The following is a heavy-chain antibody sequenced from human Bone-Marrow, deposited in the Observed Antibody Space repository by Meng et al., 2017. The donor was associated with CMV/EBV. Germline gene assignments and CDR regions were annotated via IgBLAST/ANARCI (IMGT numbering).Heavy chain of an antibody. CDR1: GYMFIGYY. CDR3: ARDPVVPAALDY. J-gene: IGHJ4*02. CDR2: INPNNGDT. D-gene: IGHD2-2*01. V-gene: IGHV1-2*02. Sequence: ASVKVSCKTSGYMFIGYYILWLRQAPGQGLEWMGWINPNNGDTKYSQNFQGRVTLTRDTSISTAYMELSSLRSGDTAVYYCARDPVVPAALDYWGQGTLVTVSS.